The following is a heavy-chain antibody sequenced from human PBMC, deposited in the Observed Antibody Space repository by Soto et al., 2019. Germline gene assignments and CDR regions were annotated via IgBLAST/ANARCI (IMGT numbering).Heavy chain of an antibody. D-gene: IGHD6-13*01. V-gene: IGHV1-8*01. J-gene: IGHJ3*02. CDR2: MNPNSGNT. Sequence: ASVKVSCKASGYTSNSYYINWLRQATEQGLEWMGWMNPNSGNTGYAQKFQGRVTMTRNTSISTAYMELSSLRSEDTAVYYFATDLYSTSWYVRAFDMCGQGTMGTGSS. CDR1: GYTSNSYY. CDR3: ATDLYSTSWYVRAFDM.